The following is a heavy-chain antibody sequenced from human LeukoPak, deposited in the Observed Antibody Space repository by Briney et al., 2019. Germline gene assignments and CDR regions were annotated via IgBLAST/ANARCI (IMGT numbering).Heavy chain of an antibody. CDR2: ISSDASIT. V-gene: IGHV3-74*01. CDR1: GLTFSTYW. D-gene: IGHD2-15*01. J-gene: IGHJ4*02. Sequence: GGSLRLSCAASGLTFSTYWMHWVRQDPGKGLVWVSRISSDASITSYADPVKGRFTISRDNAKNTLYLQMNSLRAEGTALYYCATSARTYIGSSLDYWGQGTLVTVSS. CDR3: ATSARTYIGSSLDY.